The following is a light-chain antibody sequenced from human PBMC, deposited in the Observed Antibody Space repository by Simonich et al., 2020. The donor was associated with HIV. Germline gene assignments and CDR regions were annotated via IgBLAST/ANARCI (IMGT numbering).Light chain of an antibody. CDR3: AAWDDSLNGWV. CDR2: SSN. V-gene: IGLV1-44*01. J-gene: IGLJ3*02. Sequence: QSVLTQPPSASGTPGQRVTISCSGSRSNIGSNTVNWYQHLPGTAPKFLIYSSNQRPSGVPDRFPGSKSGTSASLAISGLQSEDEADYYCAAWDDSLNGWVFGGGTKLTIL. CDR1: RSNIGSNT.